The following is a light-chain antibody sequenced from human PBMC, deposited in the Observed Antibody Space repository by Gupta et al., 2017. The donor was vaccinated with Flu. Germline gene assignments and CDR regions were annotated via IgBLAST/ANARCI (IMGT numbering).Light chain of an antibody. V-gene: IGKV1-39*01. Sequence: DIQLTQSPSSLSASVRDRVTFTCRASQNIDNYLNWYQQKPGKAPKLLIYAASRLQSGVPSRFSGSGFGTEFTLTITTLQGEDFATYCCQHSDTPPFTFGHGTRVDLK. CDR2: AAS. J-gene: IGKJ3*01. CDR3: QHSDTPPFT. CDR1: QNIDNY.